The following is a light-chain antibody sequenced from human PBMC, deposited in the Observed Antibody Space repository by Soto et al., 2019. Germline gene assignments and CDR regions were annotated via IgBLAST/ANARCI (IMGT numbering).Light chain of an antibody. V-gene: IGLV2-23*02. CDR3: YSYAGSSTYV. J-gene: IGLJ1*01. CDR2: EVN. CDR1: SSDVGTYNL. Sequence: QSVLTQPASVSGSLGQSITISCTGTSSDVGTYNLVSWYQQLPDKAPKLIIHEVNKRPSGVSTRFSGSKSGNTASLTISGLQAEDDADYNCYSYAGSSTYVFVTGTKVTV.